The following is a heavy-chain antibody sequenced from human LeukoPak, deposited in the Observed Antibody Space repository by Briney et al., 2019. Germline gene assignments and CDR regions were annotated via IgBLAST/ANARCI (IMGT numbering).Heavy chain of an antibody. CDR1: GYTFTGYY. V-gene: IGHV1-2*06. Sequence: ASVKVSCKASGYTFTGYYLYWVRQAPGQGLEWMGRINPNSGGTNYAQKFQGRVTMTRDTSISIAYMELSRLRSDDTAVYYCAREKVRQSGMDVWGQGTTVTVSS. D-gene: IGHD2-2*01. CDR3: AREKVRQSGMDV. CDR2: INPNSGGT. J-gene: IGHJ6*02.